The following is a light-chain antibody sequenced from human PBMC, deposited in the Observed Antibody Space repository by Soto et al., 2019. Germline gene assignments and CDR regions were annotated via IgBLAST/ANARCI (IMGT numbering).Light chain of an antibody. CDR2: GAS. Sequence: ETVMTQSPVTLSVSPGDTASLSCRASQTVSINYLAWYQQKPGQAPRHLIYGASTRATGIPARFSGSGSGTEFTLTISSLQSEDFAVYYCQQEKTFGQGTKVDIK. CDR1: QTVSIN. CDR3: QQEKT. J-gene: IGKJ1*01. V-gene: IGKV3-15*01.